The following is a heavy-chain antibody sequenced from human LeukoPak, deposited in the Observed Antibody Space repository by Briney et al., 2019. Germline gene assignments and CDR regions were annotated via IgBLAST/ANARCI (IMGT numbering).Heavy chain of an antibody. CDR3: AREMDY. CDR2: IDWDDDK. CDR1: GFSLSTSGMR. V-gene: IGHV2-70*04. Sequence: GSGPALVKPTQTLTLTCTFSGFSLSTSGMRVSWIRQPPGKALEWLARIDWDDDKFYNTSLKTGLTISKDTSKNQVVLTMTNMDPVDTATYYCAREMDYWGQGTLVTVSS. J-gene: IGHJ4*02.